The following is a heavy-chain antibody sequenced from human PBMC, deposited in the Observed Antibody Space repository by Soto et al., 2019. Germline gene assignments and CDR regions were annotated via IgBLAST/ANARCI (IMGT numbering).Heavy chain of an antibody. CDR3: ASTERYDGSERFDP. Sequence: EVQLVESGGGLVQPGGSLRLSCAASGFTFSSYSMNWVRQAPGKGLEWVSYISSSSSTIYYADSVKGRFTISRDNAKNSLYLQMNSLRDEDTAVYYCASTERYDGSERFDPWGQGTLVTVSS. V-gene: IGHV3-48*02. CDR1: GFTFSSYS. CDR2: ISSSSSTI. J-gene: IGHJ5*02. D-gene: IGHD3-10*01.